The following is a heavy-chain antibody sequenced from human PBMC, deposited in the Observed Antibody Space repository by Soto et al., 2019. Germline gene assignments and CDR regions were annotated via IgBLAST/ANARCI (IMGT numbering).Heavy chain of an antibody. J-gene: IGHJ4*02. V-gene: IGHV4-34*01. CDR1: GGSFSGYY. D-gene: IGHD3-9*01. CDR2: INHSGST. Sequence: SSETLSLTCAVYGGSFSGYYWSWIRQPPGKGLEWIGEINHSGSTNYNPSLKSRVTISVDTSKNQFSLKLSSVTAADTAVYYCARHPRVLNGYYNDYWGQGTLVTVSS. CDR3: ARHPRVLNGYYNDY.